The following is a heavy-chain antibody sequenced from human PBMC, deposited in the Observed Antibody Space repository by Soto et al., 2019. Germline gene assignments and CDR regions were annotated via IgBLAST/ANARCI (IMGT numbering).Heavy chain of an antibody. Sequence: NLSETLSLTCTVSGGSISSGGYYWSWIRQHPGKGLEWIGYIYYSGTTYYNPSLRSRVTISVDTSKNQFSLRLTSVTAADTAVYYCARSVDPWGQGTLVTVSS. V-gene: IGHV4-31*03. CDR2: IYYSGTT. J-gene: IGHJ5*02. CDR1: GGSISSGGYY. CDR3: ARSVDP.